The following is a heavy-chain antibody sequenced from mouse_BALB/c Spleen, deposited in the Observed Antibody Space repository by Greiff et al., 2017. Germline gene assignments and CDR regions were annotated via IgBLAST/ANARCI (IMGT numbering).Heavy chain of an antibody. CDR3: ARYEGAMDY. J-gene: IGHJ4*01. D-gene: IGHD2-3*01. CDR1: GYSITSDYA. V-gene: IGHV3-2*02. Sequence: EVKLQESGPGLVKPSQSLSLTCTVTGYSITSDYAWNWIRQFPGNKLEWMGYISYSGSTSYNPSLKSRISITRDTSKNQFFLQLNSVTTEDTATYYCARYEGAMDYWGQGTSVTVSS. CDR2: ISYSGST.